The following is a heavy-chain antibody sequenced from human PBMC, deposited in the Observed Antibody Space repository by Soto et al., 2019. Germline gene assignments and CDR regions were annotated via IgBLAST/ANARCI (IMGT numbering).Heavy chain of an antibody. CDR1: GFTFSRYA. J-gene: IGHJ6*03. CDR2: ISGSGGST. V-gene: IGHV3-23*01. Sequence: EVQLLESGGGLVQPGGSLRLSCAASGFTFSRYAMSWVRQAPGKGLEWVSAISGSGGSTYYADSVKGRFTISRDNSKNTLYLQMNSLRAEDTAVYYCAKVAAGYCSSTSCYDYYYYMDVWGKGTTVTVSS. CDR3: AKVAAGYCSSTSCYDYYYYMDV. D-gene: IGHD2-2*03.